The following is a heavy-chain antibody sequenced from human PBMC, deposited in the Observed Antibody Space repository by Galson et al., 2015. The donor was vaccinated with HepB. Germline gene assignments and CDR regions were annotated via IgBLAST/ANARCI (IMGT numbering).Heavy chain of an antibody. V-gene: IGHV5-51*01. D-gene: IGHD6-6*01. CDR2: IYPGDSHT. CDR3: ARRPDSGSSTVDWFNP. CDR1: GYSFTTHW. Sequence: QSGAEVKKPGESLRISCQGSGYSFTTHWIGWVRQMPGKGLEWMGIIYPGDSHTKYSPSFQGQVTISVDKSISTAYLQWNSLRASDTAVYYCARRPDSGSSTVDWFNPWGQGTLVTVSS. J-gene: IGHJ5*02.